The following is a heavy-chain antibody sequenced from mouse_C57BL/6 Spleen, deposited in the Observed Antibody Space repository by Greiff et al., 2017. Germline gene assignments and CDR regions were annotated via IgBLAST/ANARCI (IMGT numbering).Heavy chain of an antibody. CDR2: ILPGSGST. CDR1: GYTFTGYW. D-gene: IGHD2-4*01. J-gene: IGHJ3*01. Sequence: VKLVESGAELMKPGASVKLSCKATGYTFTGYWIEWVKQRPGHGLEWIGEILPGSGSTNYNEKFKGKATFTADTSSNTAYMQLSSLTTEDSAIYYCARGGISLDYGGFAYWGQGTLVTVSA. V-gene: IGHV1-9*01. CDR3: ARGGISLDYGGFAY.